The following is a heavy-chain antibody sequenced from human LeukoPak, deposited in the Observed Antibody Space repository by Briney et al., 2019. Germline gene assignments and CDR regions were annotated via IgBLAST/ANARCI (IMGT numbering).Heavy chain of an antibody. CDR1: GGSFSGYY. J-gene: IGHJ4*02. Sequence: SETLSLTCAVYGGSFSGYYWSWIRQPPRKGLEWIGEINHSGSTNYNPSLKSRVTISVDTSKNQFSLKLSSVTAADTAVYYCARATPYSSSWYVDYFDYWGQGTLVTVSS. V-gene: IGHV4-34*01. CDR3: ARATPYSSSWYVDYFDY. D-gene: IGHD6-13*01. CDR2: INHSGST.